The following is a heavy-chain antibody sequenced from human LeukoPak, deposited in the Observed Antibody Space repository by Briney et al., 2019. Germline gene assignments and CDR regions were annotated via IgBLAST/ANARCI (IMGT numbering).Heavy chain of an antibody. CDR1: GFTFSSYE. Sequence: GGSLRLSCAASGFTFSSYEMNWVRQAPGKGLEWVSYISSSGSTIYYADSVKGRFTISRDNAKNSLYLQMNSLRAEDTAVYYCARLQWFGGYYFDYWGQGTLVSVSS. CDR3: ARLQWFGGYYFDY. V-gene: IGHV3-48*03. J-gene: IGHJ4*02. CDR2: ISSSGSTI. D-gene: IGHD3-10*01.